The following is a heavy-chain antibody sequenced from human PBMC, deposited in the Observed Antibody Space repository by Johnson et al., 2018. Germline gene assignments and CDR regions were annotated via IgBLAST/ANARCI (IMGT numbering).Heavy chain of an antibody. CDR3: AKTARGISYYYYYRDV. V-gene: IGHV3-48*02. Sequence: VQLVESGGGLVQPGGSLRLSCAASGFTFSSYSMNWVRQAPGRGLEWISYINEDSSTISYTKSVKGRFSISRDNAKNSLYLQMNSLRDEDTAVYYCAKTARGISYYYYYRDVWGKGTTVTVSS. J-gene: IGHJ6*03. CDR1: GFTFSSYS. CDR2: INEDSSTI. D-gene: IGHD3-10*01.